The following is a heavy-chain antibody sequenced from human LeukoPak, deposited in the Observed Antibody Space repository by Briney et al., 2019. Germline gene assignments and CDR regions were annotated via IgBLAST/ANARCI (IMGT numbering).Heavy chain of an antibody. Sequence: GGSLRLSCAASGFTVSSNYMSWVRQAPGKGLEWVSAISGSGGSTFYADSVKGRFTISRDNSKNTLYVQMNSLRAEDTAVYYCARGSTTVTPRNFDYWGQGTLVTVSS. CDR1: GFTVSSNY. D-gene: IGHD4-11*01. CDR2: ISGSGGST. J-gene: IGHJ4*02. V-gene: IGHV3-23*01. CDR3: ARGSTTVTPRNFDY.